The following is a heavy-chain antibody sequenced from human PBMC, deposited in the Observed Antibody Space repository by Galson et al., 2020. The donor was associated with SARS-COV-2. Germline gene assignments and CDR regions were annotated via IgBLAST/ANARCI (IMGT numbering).Heavy chain of an antibody. Sequence: TGGSLRLSCAASGFTFSSCWMHWVRQAPGKGLVWVSCINSDGSSTSYADSVKGRFTISRDNAKNTLYLQMNSLRAEDTSVYYCAKDQGGYSYILDYWGQGTLVTVSS. V-gene: IGHV3-74*01. CDR2: INSDGSST. CDR3: AKDQGGYSYILDY. J-gene: IGHJ4*02. CDR1: GFTFSSCW. D-gene: IGHD5-18*01.